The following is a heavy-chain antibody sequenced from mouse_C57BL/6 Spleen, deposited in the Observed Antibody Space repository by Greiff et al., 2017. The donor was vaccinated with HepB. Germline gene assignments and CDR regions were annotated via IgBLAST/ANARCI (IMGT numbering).Heavy chain of an antibody. CDR1: GYTFPSYW. CDR3: AISRVTTACYFDC. Sequence: QVQLQQPGAELVLPGASVKLSCKASGYTFPSYWMHWVKQRPGQGLEWIGEIDPSDSYTTYNQKFKGKSTLTVDKSSSTAYMQLSSLTSEDSAVYYCAISRVTTACYFDCWGQGTTLTVSS. J-gene: IGHJ2*01. V-gene: IGHV1-69*01. CDR2: IDPSDSYT. D-gene: IGHD1-2*01.